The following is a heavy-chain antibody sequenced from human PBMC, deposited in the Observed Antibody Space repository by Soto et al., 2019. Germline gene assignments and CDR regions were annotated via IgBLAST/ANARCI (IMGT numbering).Heavy chain of an antibody. V-gene: IGHV3-11*01. Sequence: QVQLVESGGGLVKPGGFLRLSCAASGFTFSDYHMSWIRQAPGKGLEWVSYISSSGSNVYYADSVKGRFTISRDNAKNSLYLQMNSLRVEDTAVYYCARRIGGTTGHAMDVWGQGTTVTVSS. CDR2: ISSSGSNV. CDR3: ARRIGGTTGHAMDV. J-gene: IGHJ6*02. D-gene: IGHD1-7*01. CDR1: GFTFSDYH.